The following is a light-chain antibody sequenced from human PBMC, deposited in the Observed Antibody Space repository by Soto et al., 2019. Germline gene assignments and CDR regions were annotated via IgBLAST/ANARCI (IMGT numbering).Light chain of an antibody. CDR2: GNS. V-gene: IGLV1-40*01. Sequence: QPVLTQPPSVSGAPGQRVTISCTGSSSNIGATYDVQWYQQLPGTAPKLLIYGNSNRPSGVPDRCSGSKSGTSASLAITGLQADDEADYYCQSYDSSLSAHYVFGTGTKVTVL. CDR1: SSNIGATYD. CDR3: QSYDSSLSAHYV. J-gene: IGLJ1*01.